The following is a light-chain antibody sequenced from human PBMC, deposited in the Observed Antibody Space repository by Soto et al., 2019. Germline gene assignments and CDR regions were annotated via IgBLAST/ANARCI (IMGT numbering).Light chain of an antibody. V-gene: IGLV2-14*01. Sequence: QSVLTQPASVSGSPGQSITISCTGTSSDVGDYNYVSWYQQHPGKAPKLMIYEVSNRPSGVSNRFSGSKSGNTASLTISGLQPEDEADYYCSSYSSSSTLYVFGPGTKVTVL. CDR1: SSDVGDYNY. CDR3: SSYSSSSTLYV. CDR2: EVS. J-gene: IGLJ1*01.